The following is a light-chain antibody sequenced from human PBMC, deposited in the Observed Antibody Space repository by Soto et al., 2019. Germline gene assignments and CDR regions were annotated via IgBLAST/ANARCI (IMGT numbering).Light chain of an antibody. V-gene: IGKV3-20*01. CDR1: QSVSNDF. CDR3: QQYGSLIT. J-gene: IGKJ5*01. Sequence: IVLTQSPGILSLSPGERATLSCRASQSVSNDFLAWYQQKPGQAPRLLIYGASSRATGIPDRFSGSGSGTDFTLTISRLEPEDFAVYYCQQYGSLITFGQGTRLEIK. CDR2: GAS.